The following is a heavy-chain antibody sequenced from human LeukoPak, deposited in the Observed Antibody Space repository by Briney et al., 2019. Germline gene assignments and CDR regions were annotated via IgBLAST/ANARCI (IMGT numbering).Heavy chain of an antibody. J-gene: IGHJ4*02. CDR2: IRYDGSNK. CDR1: GFTFSSYG. Sequence: GGSLRLSCAASGFTFSSYGMHWVRQAPGKGLEWVAFIRYDGSNKYYADSAKGRFTISRDNSKNTLYLQMNSLRAEDTAVYYCAKTRPVVVVAADFDYWGQGTLVTVSS. D-gene: IGHD2-15*01. CDR3: AKTRPVVVVAADFDY. V-gene: IGHV3-30*02.